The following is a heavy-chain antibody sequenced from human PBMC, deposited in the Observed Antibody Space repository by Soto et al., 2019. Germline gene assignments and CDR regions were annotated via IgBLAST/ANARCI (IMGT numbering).Heavy chain of an antibody. CDR2: IYYSGST. CDR1: GGSISSSSYY. CDR3: ARQGRHFGVDRIDY. J-gene: IGHJ4*02. V-gene: IGHV4-39*01. Sequence: SETLSLTCTVSGGSISSSSYYWGWIRQPPGKGLEWIGSIYYSGSTYYNPSLKSRVTISVDTSKNQFSLKLSSVTAADTAVYYCARQGRHFGVDRIDYSGQGTLVTVSS. D-gene: IGHD3-3*01.